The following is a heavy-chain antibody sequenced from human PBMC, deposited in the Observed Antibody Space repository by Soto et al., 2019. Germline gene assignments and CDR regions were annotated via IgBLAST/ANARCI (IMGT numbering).Heavy chain of an antibody. Sequence: GGSLRVSCAASGFTFSSYAMSWVRQAPGKGLEWVSAISGSGGSTYYADSVKGRFTISRDNSKNTLYLQMNSLRAEDTAVYYCATEPVVVAGATLEAFDIWGQGTMVTVS. D-gene: IGHD2-15*01. CDR3: ATEPVVVAGATLEAFDI. CDR1: GFTFSSYA. CDR2: ISGSGGST. V-gene: IGHV3-23*01. J-gene: IGHJ3*02.